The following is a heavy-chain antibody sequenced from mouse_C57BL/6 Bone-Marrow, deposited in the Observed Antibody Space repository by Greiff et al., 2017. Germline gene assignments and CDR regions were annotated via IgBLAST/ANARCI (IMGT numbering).Heavy chain of an antibody. CDR2: IYPGSGST. CDR1: GYTFTSYW. Sequence: QVQLQQPGAELVKPGASVTMSCKASGYTFTSYWITWVKQRPGQGLEWIGDIYPGSGSTNYNEQFKSKATLPVDTSSSTAYMQLSSLTSEDSAVYYCARSVLSRRYYAMDDWGQGTSVTVSS. J-gene: IGHJ4*01. CDR3: ARSVLSRRYYAMDD. V-gene: IGHV1-55*01.